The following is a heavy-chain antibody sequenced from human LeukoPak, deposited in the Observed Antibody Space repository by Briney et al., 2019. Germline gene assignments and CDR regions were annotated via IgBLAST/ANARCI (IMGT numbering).Heavy chain of an antibody. J-gene: IGHJ4*02. CDR2: ISGSGGNT. Sequence: GGSLRLSCAASGFTFSRYGMTWVRQAPGKGLGWVSAISGSGGNTYYADSVKGRFTISRDNSKNTLYLQMNSLRAEDTAVYYCAKDRRAGSYDYWGQGTLVTVSS. D-gene: IGHD3-10*01. CDR3: AKDRRAGSYDY. CDR1: GFTFSRYG. V-gene: IGHV3-23*01.